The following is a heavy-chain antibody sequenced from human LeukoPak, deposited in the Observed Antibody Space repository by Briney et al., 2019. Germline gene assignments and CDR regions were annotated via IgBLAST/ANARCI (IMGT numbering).Heavy chain of an antibody. V-gene: IGHV1-69*13. CDR3: ARDIVVVPAAYRETNWFDP. J-gene: IGHJ5*02. CDR2: IIPIFGTA. D-gene: IGHD2-2*01. Sequence: ASVKVSCKASGGTFSSYAISWVRQAPGQGLEWMGGIIPIFGTANYAQKFQGRVTITADESKSTAYMELSSLRSEDTAVYYCARDIVVVPAAYRETNWFDPWGQGTLVTVSS. CDR1: GGTFSSYA.